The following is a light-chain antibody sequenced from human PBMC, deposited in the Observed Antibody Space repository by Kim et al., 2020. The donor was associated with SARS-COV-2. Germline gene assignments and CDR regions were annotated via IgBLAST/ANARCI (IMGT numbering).Light chain of an antibody. CDR3: CSYAGSTTYVL. CDR2: EVT. Sequence: SIAISCTGTSSDVGSYNLVSWYQQYAGKAPKLIIYEVTERPSGISDRFSGSKSGNTASLTISGLQAEDEAHYYCCSYAGSTTYVLFGGGTKVTVL. CDR1: SSDVGSYNL. J-gene: IGLJ2*01. V-gene: IGLV2-23*02.